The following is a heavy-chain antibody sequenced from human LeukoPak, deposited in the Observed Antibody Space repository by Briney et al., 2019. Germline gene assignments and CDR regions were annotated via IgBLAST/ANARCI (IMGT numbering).Heavy chain of an antibody. J-gene: IGHJ4*02. CDR2: MNPNSGNT. D-gene: IGHD5-18*01. Sequence: ASVNVSCQASVYTFTCYDINWVRQATGQGREWMGWMNPNSGNTGYAQKFQGRVTMTRNTSISTAYMELSSLRSEDTAVYYCARKTAMVRDWGQGTLVTVSS. CDR1: VYTFTCYD. CDR3: ARKTAMVRD. V-gene: IGHV1-8*01.